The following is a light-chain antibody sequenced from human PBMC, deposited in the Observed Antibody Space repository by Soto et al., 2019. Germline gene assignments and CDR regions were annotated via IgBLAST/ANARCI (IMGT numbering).Light chain of an antibody. V-gene: IGKV1-5*03. CDR3: QQYHIFPLA. CDR1: QSINSW. J-gene: IGKJ4*01. CDR2: KAS. Sequence: DIQMTQSPSTLSASVGDRVTITCRASQSINSWLAWYQQKPGKAPKLLIYKASSLQNGVSSRFSGSGSGTEFTPTIRGLHPEDFATYYCQQYHIFPLAFGGGTKVEIK.